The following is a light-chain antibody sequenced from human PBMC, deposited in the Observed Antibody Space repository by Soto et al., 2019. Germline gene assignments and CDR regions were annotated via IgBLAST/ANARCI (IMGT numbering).Light chain of an antibody. Sequence: QSVLTQLPSASGTPGQRVSISCSGYSSSIGTNFVYWYQQLPGTAPKVLIHSNNQRPSGVPDRFSGSKSGTSASLAISGLRSEDEADYYCAAWDDNLSTYVFGSGTKVTVL. CDR3: AAWDDNLSTYV. CDR1: SSSIGTNF. J-gene: IGLJ1*01. CDR2: SNN. V-gene: IGLV1-47*02.